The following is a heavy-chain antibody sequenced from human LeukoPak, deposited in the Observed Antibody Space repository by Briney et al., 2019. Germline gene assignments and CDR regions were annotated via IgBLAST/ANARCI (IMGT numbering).Heavy chain of an antibody. Sequence: AASVKVSCKASGYTFTGYYMHWVRQAPGQGLEWMGWINPNSGGTNYAQKFQGRVTMTRDTSISTAYMELSRLRSDDTAVYYCARESIAVAGTVPDYWGQGTLVTVSS. CDR1: GYTFTGYY. CDR3: ARESIAVAGTVPDY. D-gene: IGHD6-19*01. CDR2: INPNSGGT. J-gene: IGHJ4*02. V-gene: IGHV1-2*02.